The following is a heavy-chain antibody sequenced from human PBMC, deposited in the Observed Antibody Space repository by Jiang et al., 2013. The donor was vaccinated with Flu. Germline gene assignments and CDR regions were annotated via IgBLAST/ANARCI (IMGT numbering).Heavy chain of an antibody. Sequence: IPIFGTANYAQKFQGRVTITADESTSTAYMELSSLRSEDTAVYYCARQLRMATIFDYWGQGTLVTVSS. J-gene: IGHJ4*02. D-gene: IGHD5-24*01. CDR2: IPIFGTA. CDR3: ARQLRMATIFDY. V-gene: IGHV1-69*01.